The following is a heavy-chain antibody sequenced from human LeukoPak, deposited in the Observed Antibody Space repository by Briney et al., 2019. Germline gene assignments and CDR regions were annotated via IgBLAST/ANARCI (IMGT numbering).Heavy chain of an antibody. D-gene: IGHD2-8*01. CDR3: VKEAPVAGSVYRNWFGP. J-gene: IGHJ5*02. CDR1: GFTFSSYG. CDR2: IWADGSDR. Sequence: GRSLRLSCAASGFTFSSYGMHWVRQAPGTGLEWVAVIWADGSDRYYADSVKGRFTISRDNSKNSLHLEMNSLRVEDTAIYYCVKEAPVAGSVYRNWFGPWGQGILVTVSS. V-gene: IGHV3-33*06.